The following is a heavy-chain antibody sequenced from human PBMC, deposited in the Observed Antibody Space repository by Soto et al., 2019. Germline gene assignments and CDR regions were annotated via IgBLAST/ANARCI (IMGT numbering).Heavy chain of an antibody. Sequence: EVQLVESGGGLVQPGGSLRLSCAASGFAFSDYFIDWVRQAPGKGLEWVGRVRNRVRGYTTEYAASVKGRFTISRDDSKNSVYLQMNSLRTADTAVYYCVRDRSWSYESCGLGTLVTVS. D-gene: IGHD1-26*01. CDR1: GFAFSDYF. J-gene: IGHJ5*02. CDR2: VRNRVRGYTT. V-gene: IGHV3-72*01. CDR3: VRDRSWSYES.